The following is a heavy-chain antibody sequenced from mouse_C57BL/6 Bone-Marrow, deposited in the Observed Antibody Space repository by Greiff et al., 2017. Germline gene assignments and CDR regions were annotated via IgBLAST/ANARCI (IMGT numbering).Heavy chain of an antibody. D-gene: IGHD2-3*01. CDR3: ARPRWLQQYFDV. J-gene: IGHJ1*03. Sequence: EVKLMESGGDLVKPGGSLKLSCAASGFTFSSYGMSWVRQTPDKRLEWVATISSGGSYTYYPDSVQGRFTISRDNAKNPLDLQMSSLKSEDTAMYYCARPRWLQQYFDVWGTGTTVTVSS. V-gene: IGHV5-6*01. CDR1: GFTFSSYG. CDR2: ISSGGSYT.